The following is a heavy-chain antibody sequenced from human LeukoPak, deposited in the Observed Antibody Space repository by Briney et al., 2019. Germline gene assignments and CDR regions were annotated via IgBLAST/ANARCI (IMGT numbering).Heavy chain of an antibody. J-gene: IGHJ4*02. CDR1: GGAMSSYY. Sequence: PSETLSLTCTVSGGAMSSYYWSSVREPPGKGLEWSGYVSDSGSTNSNPSLKSRVTISLDTSKNQFSLKLGAVTAADTAVYYCARVTSGVDYWGQGTLVTVSS. D-gene: IGHD5-12*01. V-gene: IGHV4-59*12. CDR2: VSDSGST. CDR3: ARVTSGVDY.